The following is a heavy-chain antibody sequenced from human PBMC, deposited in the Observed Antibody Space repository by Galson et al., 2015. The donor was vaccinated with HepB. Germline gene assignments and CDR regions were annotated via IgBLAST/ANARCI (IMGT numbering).Heavy chain of an antibody. D-gene: IGHD2-2*01. CDR3: AHRLEDIVVVPAAMRGYAFDI. V-gene: IGHV2-5*02. CDR1: GFSLSTSGVG. J-gene: IGHJ3*02. CDR2: IYWDDDK. Sequence: PALVKPTQTLTLTCTFSGFSLSTSGVGVGWIRQPPGKALEWLALIYWDDDKRYSPSLKSRLTITKDTSKNQVVLTMTNMDPVDTATYYCAHRLEDIVVVPAAMRGYAFDIWGQGTMVTVSS.